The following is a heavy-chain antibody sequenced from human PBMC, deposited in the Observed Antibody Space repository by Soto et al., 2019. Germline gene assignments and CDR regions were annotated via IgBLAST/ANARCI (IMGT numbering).Heavy chain of an antibody. J-gene: IGHJ4*02. D-gene: IGHD2-21*01. CDR3: ARDTLDSPCLLAYCGGERYDY. CDR1: GFTFSSYG. CDR2: IWYDGSNK. Sequence: PGGSLRLSCAASGFTFSSYGMHWVRQAPGKGLEWVAVIWYDGSNKYYADSVKGRFTISRDNSKNTLYLQMNSLRAEDTAVYYCARDTLDSPCLLAYCGGERYDYWGQGTLVTVSS. V-gene: IGHV3-33*01.